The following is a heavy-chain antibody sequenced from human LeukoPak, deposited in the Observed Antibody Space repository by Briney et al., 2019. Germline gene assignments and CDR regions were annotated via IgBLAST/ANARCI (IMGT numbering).Heavy chain of an antibody. CDR3: SRSHDYGGLYFYYYMDV. CDR2: LDSSGST. V-gene: IGHV4-39*01. J-gene: IGHJ6*03. D-gene: IGHD4-23*01. CDR1: GGSLSSSSYY. Sequence: SETLSLTCIVSGGSLSSSSYYWGWIRQTPGKGLEWIGNLDSSGSTYYNPSLKSRVTISVGTSKNQFSLNLRSVTAADTAIYFCSRSHDYGGLYFYYYMDVWGKGTTVTVSS.